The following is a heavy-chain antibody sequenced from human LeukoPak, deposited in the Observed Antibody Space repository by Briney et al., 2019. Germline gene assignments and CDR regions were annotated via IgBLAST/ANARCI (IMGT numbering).Heavy chain of an antibody. CDR1: GFTFSSYW. V-gene: IGHV3-7*01. CDR2: IKQDGSER. J-gene: IGHJ4*02. D-gene: IGHD2-15*01. Sequence: GGSLRLSCAASGFTFSSYWMSWVRQAPGKGLEWVANIKQDGSERYYVDSVKGRFTISRDNAKNSLYLQMNSLSAEDTAVYYCARWGYCSGGSCYGLADYWGQGTLVTVSS. CDR3: ARWGYCSGGSCYGLADY.